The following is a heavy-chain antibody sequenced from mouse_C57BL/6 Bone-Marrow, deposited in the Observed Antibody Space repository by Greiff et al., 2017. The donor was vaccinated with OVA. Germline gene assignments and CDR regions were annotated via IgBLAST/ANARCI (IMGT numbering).Heavy chain of an antibody. V-gene: IGHV5-6*02. CDR1: GFTFSSYG. Sequence: EVKLVESGGDLVKPGGSLKLSCAASGFTFSSYGMSWVRQTPDQRLEWVATISSGGSYTYYPDSVKGRFTISRDNAQNTLYLQMSSLKSEDTSRDYCAGNYYGNSDYWGQGTTLTVSS. CDR2: ISSGGSYT. CDR3: AGNYYGNSDY. J-gene: IGHJ2*01. D-gene: IGHD1-1*01.